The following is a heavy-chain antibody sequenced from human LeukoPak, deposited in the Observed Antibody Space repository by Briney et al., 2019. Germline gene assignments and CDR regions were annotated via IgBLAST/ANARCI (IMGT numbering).Heavy chain of an antibody. J-gene: IGHJ5*02. D-gene: IGHD6-25*01. CDR3: ARERVVSDYSWFDP. CDR1: GASFSGYS. V-gene: IGHV4-34*01. Sequence: SETLSLTCAVHGASFSGYSWSWVRQTPGKGLEWIGEVNRVGNTIYNPSLKSRVTISIDTSTTQFYLRLTSVTVADTAVYFCARERVVSDYSWFDPWGRGTQVTVSS. CDR2: VNRVGNT.